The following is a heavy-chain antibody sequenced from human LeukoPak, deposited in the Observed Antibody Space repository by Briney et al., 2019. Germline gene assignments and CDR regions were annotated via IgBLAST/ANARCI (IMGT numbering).Heavy chain of an antibody. CDR2: IWYDGSNK. Sequence: GGSLRLSCAASGFTFSNYGMHWVRQAPGKGLEWVAVIWYDGSNKYYADSVKGRFTISRDNSKNTLYLQMNSLRAEDTAVYYCARDRNAFDIWGQGTMVTVSS. V-gene: IGHV3-33*01. CDR3: ARDRNAFDI. CDR1: GFTFSNYG. J-gene: IGHJ3*02.